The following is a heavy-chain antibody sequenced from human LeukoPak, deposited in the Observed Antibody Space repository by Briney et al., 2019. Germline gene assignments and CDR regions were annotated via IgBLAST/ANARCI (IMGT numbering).Heavy chain of an antibody. CDR2: ISAYNGNT. V-gene: IGHV1-18*01. CDR1: GYTFTSYG. J-gene: IGHJ4*02. CDR3: ARDRYYGSGSYYKEYYFDY. Sequence: ASVKVSCKASGYTFTSYGISWVRPAPGQGLEWMGWISAYNGNTNYAQKLQGRVTMTTDTSTSTAYMELRSLRSDDTAVYYCARDRYYGSGSYYKEYYFDYWGQGTLVTVSS. D-gene: IGHD3-10*01.